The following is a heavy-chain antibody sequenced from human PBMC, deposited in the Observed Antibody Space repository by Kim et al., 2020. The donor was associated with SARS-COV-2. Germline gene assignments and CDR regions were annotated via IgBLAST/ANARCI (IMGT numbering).Heavy chain of an antibody. D-gene: IGHD6-13*01. CDR2: INHSGST. CDR1: GGSFSGYY. Sequence: SETLSLTCAVYGGSFSGYYWSWIRQPPGKGLEWIGEINHSGSTNYNPSLKSQVTISVDTSKNQFSLKLSSVTAADTAVYYCARGPGYSSSWYGARNWFDP. CDR3: ARGPGYSSSWYGARNWFDP. V-gene: IGHV4-34*01. J-gene: IGHJ5*02.